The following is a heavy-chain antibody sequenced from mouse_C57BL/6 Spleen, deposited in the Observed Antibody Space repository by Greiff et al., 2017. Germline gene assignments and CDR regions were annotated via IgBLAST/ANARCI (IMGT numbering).Heavy chain of an antibody. V-gene: IGHV1-69*01. J-gene: IGHJ4*01. CDR3: ARLSSSYAMDY. Sequence: QVQLQQPGAELVMPGASVKLSCKASGYTFTSYWMHWVKQRPGQGLEWIGEIDPSDSYTNYNQKFKGKSTLTVDKSSGTAYMQLSSLTSEDYAVYYCARLSSSYAMDYWGQGTSVTVSS. CDR2: IDPSDSYT. CDR1: GYTFTSYW. D-gene: IGHD1-1*01.